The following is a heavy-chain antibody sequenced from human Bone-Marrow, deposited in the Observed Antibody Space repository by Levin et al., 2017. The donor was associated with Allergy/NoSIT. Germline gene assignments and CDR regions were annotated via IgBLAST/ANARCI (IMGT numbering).Heavy chain of an antibody. V-gene: IGHV2-5*02. D-gene: IGHD1-1*01. CDR1: GFSLTTIGVG. Sequence: ESGPTLVKPTQTLTLTCSFSGFSLTTIGVGVGWIRQAPGQALEWIALIYWDDDKRYSPSLKGRLSIIKDTSKNQVVLTMTYVDPGDTATYFCARHSGQWVGESQLPFDIWGQGTKVTVSS. CDR3: ARHSGQWVGESQLPFDI. J-gene: IGHJ3*02. CDR2: IYWDDDK.